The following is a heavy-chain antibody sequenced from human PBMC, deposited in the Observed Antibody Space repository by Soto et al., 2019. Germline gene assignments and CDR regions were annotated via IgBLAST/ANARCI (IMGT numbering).Heavy chain of an antibody. D-gene: IGHD6-6*01. J-gene: IGHJ6*02. CDR3: ARDLWQLVRVQGSTPDYYYYYGMDV. CDR1: GGTFSSYA. Sequence: ASVKVSCKASGGTFSSYAISWVRQAPGQGLEWMGGIIPIFGTANYAQKFQGRVTITADESTSTAYMELSSLRSEDTAVYYCARDLWQLVRVQGSTPDYYYYYGMDVWGQGTTVTVSS. CDR2: IIPIFGTA. V-gene: IGHV1-69*13.